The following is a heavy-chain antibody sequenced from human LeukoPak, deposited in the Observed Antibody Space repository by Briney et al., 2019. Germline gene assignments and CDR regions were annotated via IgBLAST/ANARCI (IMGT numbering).Heavy chain of an antibody. CDR1: GGSISSGSYY. Sequence: SETLSLTCTVSGGSISSGSYYWGWIRQPPGRGLEWIGSIYFSGSTYYNPSLKSRITVSLDTSKNQLSLKLSSVTAADTAVYYCARDKTFEVVNFFDYWGQGTLVTVSS. D-gene: IGHD3-3*01. CDR2: IYFSGST. CDR3: ARDKTFEVVNFFDY. J-gene: IGHJ4*02. V-gene: IGHV4-39*07.